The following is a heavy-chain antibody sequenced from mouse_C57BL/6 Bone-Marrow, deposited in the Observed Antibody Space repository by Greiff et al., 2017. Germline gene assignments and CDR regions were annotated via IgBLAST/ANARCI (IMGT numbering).Heavy chain of an antibody. CDR3: ARYSYDVYYGFAY. J-gene: IGHJ3*01. D-gene: IGHD2-3*01. CDR1: GYTFTDYY. V-gene: IGHV1-26*01. Sequence: EVKLQQSGPELVKPGASVKISCKASGYTFTDYYMNWVKKSHGKSLEWIGDINPNNGGTSYNQKFKGKATLTVDKSSSTAYMELRSLTSEDSAVYYCARYSYDVYYGFAYWGQETLVTVSA. CDR2: INPNNGGT.